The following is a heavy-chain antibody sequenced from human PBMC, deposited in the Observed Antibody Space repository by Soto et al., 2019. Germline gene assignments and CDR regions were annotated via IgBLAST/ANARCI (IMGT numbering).Heavy chain of an antibody. CDR3: ARDEFGYYYDSSVPYPRGDAFDI. CDR1: GGTFSSYA. V-gene: IGHV1-69*13. D-gene: IGHD3-22*01. Sequence: GASVKVSCKASGGTFSSYAISWVRQAPGQGLEWMGGIIPIFGTANYEQKFQGRVTITADESTSTAYMELSSLRSEDTAVYYCARDEFGYYYDSSVPYPRGDAFDIWGQGTMVTVSS. J-gene: IGHJ3*02. CDR2: IIPIFGTA.